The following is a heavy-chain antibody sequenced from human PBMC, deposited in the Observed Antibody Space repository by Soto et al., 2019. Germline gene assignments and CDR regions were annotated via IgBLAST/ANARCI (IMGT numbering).Heavy chain of an antibody. Sequence: GGSLRLSCSASGFTVLSDYMSWVRDSPGQGLEWVPVIYSGGSKYYADSVKGRFTTSRDNSKNTLYLQMNSLRAEDTAVYYCAREIYQPPGYYYGMDVWGQGTTVTVSS. CDR2: IYSGGSK. CDR3: AREIYQPPGYYYGMDV. J-gene: IGHJ6*02. D-gene: IGHD2-2*01. CDR1: GFTVLSDY. V-gene: IGHV3-53*01.